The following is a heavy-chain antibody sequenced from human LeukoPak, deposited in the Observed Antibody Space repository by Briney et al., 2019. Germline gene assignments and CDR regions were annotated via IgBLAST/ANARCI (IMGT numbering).Heavy chain of an antibody. CDR2: IYYSGST. Sequence: PSETLSLTCTVSGGSISSYYWSWIRQPPGKGLEWIGYIYYSGSTNYNPSLKSRVTISVDTSKNQFSLKLRSVTAADTAVYYCARVSGQRSYYYYYMDVWGKGTTVTVSS. CDR3: ARVSGQRSYYYYYMDV. J-gene: IGHJ6*03. V-gene: IGHV4-59*01. D-gene: IGHD3-10*01. CDR1: GGSISSYY.